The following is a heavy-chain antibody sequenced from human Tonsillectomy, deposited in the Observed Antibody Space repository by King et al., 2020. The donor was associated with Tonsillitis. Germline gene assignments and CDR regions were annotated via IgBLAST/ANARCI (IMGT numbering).Heavy chain of an antibody. Sequence: QLQESGPGLVKPSQTLSLTCTVSGGSISSGGYYWSWIRQHPGKGLEWIGYIYYSGSTYYNPSLKSRVTISVDTSKNQFSLKLSSVTAADTAVYYCAIDVVTIFGVVYYYYGMDVWGQGTTVTVSS. D-gene: IGHD3-3*01. CDR3: AIDVVTIFGVVYYYYGMDV. CDR1: GGSISSGGYY. CDR2: IYYSGST. J-gene: IGHJ6*02. V-gene: IGHV4-31*03.